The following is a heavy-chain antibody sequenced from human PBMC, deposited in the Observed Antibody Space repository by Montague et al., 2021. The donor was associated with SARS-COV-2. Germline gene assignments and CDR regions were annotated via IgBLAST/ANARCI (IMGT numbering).Heavy chain of an antibody. V-gene: IGHV4-39*07. D-gene: IGHD6-13*01. CDR3: ARVGRQQLVRLSGMDV. CDR2: IYYSGST. CDR1: GGSISSSSYY. Sequence: SETLSLTCTVSGGSISSSSYYWGRIRQPPGKGLEWIGSIYYSGSTYYNPSLKSRVTISVDTSKNQFSLKLSSVTAADTAVYYCARVGRQQLVRLSGMDVWGQGTTVTVSS. J-gene: IGHJ6*02.